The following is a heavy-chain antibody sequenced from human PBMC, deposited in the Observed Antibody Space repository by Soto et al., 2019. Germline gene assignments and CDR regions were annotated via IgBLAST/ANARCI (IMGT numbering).Heavy chain of an antibody. V-gene: IGHV4-31*03. J-gene: IGHJ5*02. CDR3: ARALAKVTTHNWFDP. CDR1: GGSISSGGYY. D-gene: IGHD4-17*01. Sequence: QVQLQESGPGLVKPSQTLSLTCTVSGGSISSGGYYWRWIRQHPGKVLECIGYIYYSGSTYYNPSLMSRVTISVDTSKNQFSLKLSSVTASDTDVYYCARALAKVTTHNWFDPWGQGTLVTVSS. CDR2: IYYSGST.